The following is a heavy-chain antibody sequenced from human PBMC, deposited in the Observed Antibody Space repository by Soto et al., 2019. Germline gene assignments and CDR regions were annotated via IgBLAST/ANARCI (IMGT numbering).Heavy chain of an antibody. J-gene: IGHJ4*02. D-gene: IGHD6-19*01. Sequence: EVHLVESGGGLVQPGGSLRLSCAASGFIFDSYEMNWVRQAPGQGLEWVAYISVSGSTAHYGDSMKGRFSISRDNTKNILYLQMNTLTAEDTATYYCALMMSSGWYPNPSLLYWGQGTPVTVSS. CDR3: ALMMSSGWYPNPSLLY. V-gene: IGHV3-48*03. CDR1: GFIFDSYE. CDR2: ISVSGSTA.